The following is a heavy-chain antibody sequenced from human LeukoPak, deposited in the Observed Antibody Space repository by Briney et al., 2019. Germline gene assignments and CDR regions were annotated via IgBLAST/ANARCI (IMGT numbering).Heavy chain of an antibody. CDR2: ISYDGSNK. D-gene: IGHD2/OR15-2a*01. J-gene: IGHJ4*02. V-gene: IGHV3-30-3*01. Sequence: GGSLRLSSAASGFTYSSYAMHWVRQAPGKELEWVAVISYDGSNKYYADSVKGRFTISRDNSKNTLYLQMNSLRAEDTAVYYCASFPDFDYWGQGTLVTVSS. CDR3: ASFPDFDY. CDR1: GFTYSSYA.